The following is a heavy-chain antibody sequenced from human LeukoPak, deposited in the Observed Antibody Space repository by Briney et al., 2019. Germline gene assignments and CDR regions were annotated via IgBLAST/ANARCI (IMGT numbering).Heavy chain of an antibody. Sequence: GSSVKVSCKASGGTFSSYAISWVRQAPGQGLEWMGGIIPIFGTAKYAQKFQGRVTITADESTSTAYMELSSLRSEDTAVYYCARGEYDFWSGYYLYYYMDVWGKGTTVTVSS. CDR1: GGTFSSYA. CDR2: IIPIFGTA. D-gene: IGHD3-3*01. CDR3: ARGEYDFWSGYYLYYYMDV. J-gene: IGHJ6*03. V-gene: IGHV1-69*01.